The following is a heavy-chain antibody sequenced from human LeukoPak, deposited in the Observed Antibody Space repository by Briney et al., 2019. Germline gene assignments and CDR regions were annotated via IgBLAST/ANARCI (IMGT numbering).Heavy chain of an antibody. CDR3: AKDGLGLDVWFDP. CDR1: GFTFGSYA. V-gene: IGHV3-23*01. D-gene: IGHD3-10*01. J-gene: IGHJ5*02. Sequence: PGGSLRLSCAASGFTFGSYAMSWVRQAPGKRPEWVSTIRGSGTSAYYVDSVKGRFSISRDNSKNTLYLQMNSLRAEDTAVYYCAKDGLGLDVWFDPWGRGTLVTVSS. CDR2: IRGSGTSA.